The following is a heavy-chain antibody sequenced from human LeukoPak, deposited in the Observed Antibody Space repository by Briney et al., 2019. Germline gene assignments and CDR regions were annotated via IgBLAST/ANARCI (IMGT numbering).Heavy chain of an antibody. V-gene: IGHV1-69*13. D-gene: IGHD3-22*01. CDR1: GGTFSSYA. CDR2: IIPIFGTA. J-gene: IGHJ3*02. CDR3: ARVSTMIASTGAFDI. Sequence: SVKVSCKASGGTFSSYAISWVRQAPGQGLGWMGGIIPIFGTANYAQKFQGRVTITADESTSTAYMELSSLRSEDTAVYYCARVSTMIASTGAFDIWGQGTMVTVSS.